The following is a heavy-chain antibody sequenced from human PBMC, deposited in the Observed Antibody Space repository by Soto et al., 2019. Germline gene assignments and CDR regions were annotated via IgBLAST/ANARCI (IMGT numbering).Heavy chain of an antibody. CDR3: ARGGSGWKALNWFES. D-gene: IGHD6-19*01. J-gene: IGHJ5*01. V-gene: IGHV4-31*03. CDR1: GASITNNGYS. Sequence: PSETLSLTCTVSGASITNNGYSWNWIRQHPVKGLEWIGSRNNRDDTYYNPSLKTRVTISLDTSKNQFTLSLISVTAADTALYFCARGGSGWKALNWFESWGQGTLVTVSS. CDR2: RNNRDDT.